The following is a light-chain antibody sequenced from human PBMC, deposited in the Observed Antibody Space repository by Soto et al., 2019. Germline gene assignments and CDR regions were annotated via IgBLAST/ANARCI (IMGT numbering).Light chain of an antibody. Sequence: EIVLTQSPGTLSLSPGERATLSCRASQSVSSSYLAWYQHKTCQAPRLLIYGASNRATGIPDRFSGSGSRTEFTITISRMEPEDFAVYYCQQYGSSPPDTFGHGTKLEI. CDR2: GAS. J-gene: IGKJ2*01. CDR1: QSVSSSY. V-gene: IGKV3-20*01. CDR3: QQYGSSPPDT.